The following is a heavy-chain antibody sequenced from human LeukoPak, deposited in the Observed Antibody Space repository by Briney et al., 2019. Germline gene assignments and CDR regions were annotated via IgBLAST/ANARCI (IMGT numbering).Heavy chain of an antibody. CDR2: INPNSGGT. CDR3: ARQSIAARDFDY. D-gene: IGHD6-6*01. V-gene: IGHV1-2*02. Sequence: ASVKVSCTASGYTFTGYYMHWVRQAPGQGLEWMGWINPNSGGTNYVQKFQGRVTMTRDTSISTAYMELSRLRSDDTAVYYCARQSIAARDFDYWGQGTLVTVSS. J-gene: IGHJ4*02. CDR1: GYTFTGYY.